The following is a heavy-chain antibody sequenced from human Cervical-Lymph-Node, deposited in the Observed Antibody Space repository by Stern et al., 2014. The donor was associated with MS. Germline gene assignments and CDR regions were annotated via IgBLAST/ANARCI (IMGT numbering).Heavy chain of an antibody. J-gene: IGHJ3*02. D-gene: IGHD3-9*01. V-gene: IGHV4-61*02. CDR3: ARGNYDVLTDNGGHGFDI. CDR2: IYSSGST. Sequence: MQLVESGPGLVKPSQTLSLTCTVSGGSISSGNYYWSWIRQPAGEGLEWIGRIYSSGSTQYNPPLKSRVTISADTSTNQFSPRLSSVTAADTAVYYCARGNYDVLTDNGGHGFDIWGQGTMVTVSS. CDR1: GGSISSGNYY.